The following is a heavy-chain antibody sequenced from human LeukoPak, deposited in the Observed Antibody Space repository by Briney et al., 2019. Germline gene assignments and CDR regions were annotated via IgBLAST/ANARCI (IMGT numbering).Heavy chain of an antibody. CDR3: ARTNNYDYVWGSYRYIDY. Sequence: SGTLSLTCAVSGGSISSSNWWSWVRQPPGKGLEGIGEIYHSGSTNYNPSLKSRVTISVDKSKNQFSLKLSSVTAADTAVYCCARTNNYDYVWGSYRYIDYWGQGTLVTVSS. CDR1: GGSISSSNW. V-gene: IGHV4-4*01. J-gene: IGHJ4*02. CDR2: IYHSGST. D-gene: IGHD3-16*02.